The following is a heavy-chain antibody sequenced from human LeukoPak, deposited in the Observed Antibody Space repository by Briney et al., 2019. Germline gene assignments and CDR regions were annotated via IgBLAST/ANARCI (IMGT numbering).Heavy chain of an antibody. V-gene: IGHV4-59*08. CDR2: IYYSESN. CDR3: ASQTEYFRY. J-gene: IGHJ1*01. CDR1: SGSNSYYY. Sequence: SVTLSLTCSVSSGSNSYYYWSWIPPAPGKGLEWFGHIYYSESNNYNHSLKSRVTISEGTFKNHFSLKLNLDTAADTFVYFCASQTEYFRYWGKGALVAVSS.